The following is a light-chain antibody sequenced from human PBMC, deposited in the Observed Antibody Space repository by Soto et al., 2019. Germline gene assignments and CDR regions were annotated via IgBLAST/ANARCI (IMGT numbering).Light chain of an antibody. J-gene: IGLJ1*01. CDR1: SSDVGTYNF. CDR2: DVT. CDR3: CSYVGSYTSYV. Sequence: QSALTQPRSVSGSPGQSVTISCTGTSSDVGTYNFVSWYQQHPGKAPKFMIYDVTKRPSGVPDRFSGSKSGNTASLTISGLQAEDEADDYWCSYVGSYTSYVFGTGTKLAVL. V-gene: IGLV2-11*01.